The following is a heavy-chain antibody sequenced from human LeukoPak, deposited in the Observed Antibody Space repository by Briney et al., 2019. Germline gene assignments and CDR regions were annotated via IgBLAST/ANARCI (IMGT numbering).Heavy chain of an antibody. Sequence: SETLSLTCTVSGGSISSYYWSWIRQPPGEGLEWIGYIYYSGSTNYNPSLKSRVTISVDTSKNQFSLKLSSVTAADTAVYYCARGRSSGWSGVFDYWGQGTLVTVSS. V-gene: IGHV4-59*01. CDR2: IYYSGST. CDR3: ARGRSSGWSGVFDY. J-gene: IGHJ4*02. D-gene: IGHD6-19*01. CDR1: GGSISSYY.